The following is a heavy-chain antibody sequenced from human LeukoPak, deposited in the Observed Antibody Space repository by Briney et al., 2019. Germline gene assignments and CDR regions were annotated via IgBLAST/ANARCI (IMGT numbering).Heavy chain of an antibody. Sequence: GGSLRLSCADSGFTVRSNYISWVRQAPGKGLEWVSVIYSGGSTYYADSVKGRFTISRDNYKNPLYLQMNSLRAEDTAVYYCARGTWDNRWGQGTLVTVSS. CDR3: ARGTWDNR. CDR2: IYSGGST. J-gene: IGHJ4*02. CDR1: GFTVRSNY. D-gene: IGHD1-26*01. V-gene: IGHV3-53*01.